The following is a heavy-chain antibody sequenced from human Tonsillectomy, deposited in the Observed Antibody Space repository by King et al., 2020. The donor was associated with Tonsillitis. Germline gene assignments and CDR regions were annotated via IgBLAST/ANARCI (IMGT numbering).Heavy chain of an antibody. D-gene: IGHD4-23*01. Sequence: QLQESGPGLVKPSETLSLNCTVSGVSISSSRYFWGWIRQPPGQGLEWIGTIYHTESTYYNPSLKSRVTISVDTSKNHFSLTLRSVAAADTALYYCARTFCGVGNCYYYFNYMDVWGKGTTVTVPS. CDR3: ARTFCGVGNCYYYFNYMDV. V-gene: IGHV4-39*02. CDR2: IYHTEST. CDR1: GVSISSSRYF. J-gene: IGHJ6*03.